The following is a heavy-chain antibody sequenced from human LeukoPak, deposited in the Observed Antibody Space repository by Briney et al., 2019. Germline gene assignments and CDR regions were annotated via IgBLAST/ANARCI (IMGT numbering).Heavy chain of an antibody. CDR3: ATRGVATAHWGFDY. CDR1: GFTFSAYN. D-gene: IGHD5-12*01. CDR2: ITSSSSYI. J-gene: IGHJ4*02. V-gene: IGHV3-21*01. Sequence: GGSLRLSCAASGFTFSAYNMNWVRQTPGKGLEWVSSITSSSSYIYYADSVKGRFTISRDNAKNSLYLQMNSLRAEDTAVYYCATRGVATAHWGFDYWGQGTLVTVSS.